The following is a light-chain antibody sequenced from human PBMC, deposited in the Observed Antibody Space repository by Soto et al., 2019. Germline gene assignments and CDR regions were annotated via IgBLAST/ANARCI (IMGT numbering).Light chain of an antibody. J-gene: IGKJ5*01. CDR3: QQYYDLPIT. Sequence: DIQMTQSPSSLSASVGDRVTITCQARQALAKYLNWYQQKPGKAPKLLIDDVTNLETGVPSRFSGSGSGTHFTFTIGSLQPEDIATYYCQQYYDLPITFGQGTRLEIK. V-gene: IGKV1-33*01. CDR1: QALAKY. CDR2: DVT.